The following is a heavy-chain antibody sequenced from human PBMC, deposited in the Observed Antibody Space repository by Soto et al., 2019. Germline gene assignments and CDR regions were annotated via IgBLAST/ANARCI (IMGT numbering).Heavy chain of an antibody. CDR1: GDTFSSYA. Sequence: SVKVSCQAFGDTFSSYAISWVRQAPGQGLERMGGIIPIFGTANYAQKFQGRVTITADESTSTAYMELSSLRSEDTAVYYCARHVPAAGYYYGMDVWGQGTTVTVSS. CDR2: IIPIFGTA. V-gene: IGHV1-69*13. J-gene: IGHJ6*02. D-gene: IGHD2-2*01. CDR3: ARHVPAAGYYYGMDV.